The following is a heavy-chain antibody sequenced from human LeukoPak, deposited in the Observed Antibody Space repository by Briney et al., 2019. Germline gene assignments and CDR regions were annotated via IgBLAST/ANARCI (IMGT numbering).Heavy chain of an antibody. CDR1: GYSFISYC. D-gene: IGHD3-22*01. CDR2: IFSCDSNT. Sequence: AEAPKIFCKGSGYSFISYCNGWLRQMPGKGVEGMVIIFSCDSNTRYSPSFKGRVTMSADKSMSTVYLQLSSLRAADTPSYYCGRGGYDSSGPNCFDPWGQGTLVTVSS. V-gene: IGHV5-51*01. CDR3: GRGGYDSSGPNCFDP. J-gene: IGHJ5*02.